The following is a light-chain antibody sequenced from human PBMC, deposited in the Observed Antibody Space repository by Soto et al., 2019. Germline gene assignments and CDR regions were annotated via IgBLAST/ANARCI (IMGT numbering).Light chain of an antibody. Sequence: IQMTQSPSTLSASVGDRVTITCRASHNIERWMAWYQQKPGKAPSLLIFDASTLHSGVPSRFSGSGSGTDFTLTISSLQTDDFATYYFQQFDISTTSDQGTKVDIX. CDR2: DAS. CDR1: HNIERW. CDR3: QQFDISTT. V-gene: IGKV1-5*01. J-gene: IGKJ1*01.